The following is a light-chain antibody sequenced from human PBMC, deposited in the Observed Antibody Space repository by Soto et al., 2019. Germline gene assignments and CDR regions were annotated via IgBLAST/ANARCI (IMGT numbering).Light chain of an antibody. CDR3: HQYNHSHWT. CDR1: QGSSSY. Sequence: AIRMTRSTYSLSASTGDRVTIACRASQGSSSYLAWYQQKPGKAPKLLIYAASTLQSGAPSRFSGSVSGTEFTLISSRQQSDDVATYYYHQYNHSHWTFGQGTQVDIK. V-gene: IGKV1-8*01. J-gene: IGKJ1*01. CDR2: AAS.